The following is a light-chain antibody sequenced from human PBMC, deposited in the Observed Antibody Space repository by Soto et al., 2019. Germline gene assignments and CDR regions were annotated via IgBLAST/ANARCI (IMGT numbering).Light chain of an antibody. Sequence: QSVLTQPPSVSGAPGQRVTISCSGNSSNIGAGFDVHWYQQFPGTAPKLLISSNTNRPSGVPDRFSGSRSGTSASLAITGLQSEDEADYYCQSFDSSLTGPIFGVGTKLTVL. CDR1: SSNIGAGFD. J-gene: IGLJ2*01. V-gene: IGLV1-40*01. CDR3: QSFDSSLTGPI. CDR2: SNT.